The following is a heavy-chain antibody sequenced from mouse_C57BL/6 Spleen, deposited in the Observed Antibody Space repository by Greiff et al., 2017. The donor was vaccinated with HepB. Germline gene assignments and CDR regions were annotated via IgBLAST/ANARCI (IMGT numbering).Heavy chain of an antibody. Sequence: VQLQQSGGGLVQPGGSLSLSCAASGFTFTDYYMSWVRQPPGKALEWLGFIRNKANGYTTEYSASVKGRFTISRDNSQSILYLQMNALRAEDSATYYCAKYYGSSLPFAYWGQGTLVTVSA. CDR2: IRNKANGYTT. V-gene: IGHV7-3*01. CDR3: AKYYGSSLPFAY. J-gene: IGHJ3*01. CDR1: GFTFTDYY. D-gene: IGHD1-1*01.